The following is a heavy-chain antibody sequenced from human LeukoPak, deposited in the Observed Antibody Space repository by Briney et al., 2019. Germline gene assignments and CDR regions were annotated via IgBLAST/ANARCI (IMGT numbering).Heavy chain of an antibody. CDR2: ISYDGSNK. Sequence: PGGSLRLSCAASGFTFSSYGMHWVRQAPGKGLEWVAVISYDGSNKYYADSVKGRFTISRDNPKNTLYLQMNSLRAEDTAVYYCAKDSGWGYYDSSGYFDYWGQGTLVTVSS. CDR3: AKDSGWGYYDSSGYFDY. V-gene: IGHV3-30*18. D-gene: IGHD3-22*01. J-gene: IGHJ4*02. CDR1: GFTFSSYG.